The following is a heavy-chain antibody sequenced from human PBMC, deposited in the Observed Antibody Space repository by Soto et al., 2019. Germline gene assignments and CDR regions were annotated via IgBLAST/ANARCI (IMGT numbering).Heavy chain of an antibody. CDR3: ARGRGSGSSFYYYGMDV. CDR1: GGSISSYY. J-gene: IGHJ6*02. D-gene: IGHD3-10*01. CDR2: IYYSGST. Sequence: SETLSLTCTVSGGSISSYYWSWIRQPPGKGLEWIGYIYYSGSTNYNPSLKSRVTVSVDTSKNQFSLKLSSVTAADTAVYYCARGRGSGSSFYYYGMDVWGQGTTVTVSS. V-gene: IGHV4-59*01.